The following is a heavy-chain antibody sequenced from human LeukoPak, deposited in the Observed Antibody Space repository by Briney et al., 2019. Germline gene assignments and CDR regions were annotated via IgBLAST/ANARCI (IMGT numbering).Heavy chain of an antibody. D-gene: IGHD3-22*01. CDR1: GFTVSSNY. J-gene: IGHJ2*01. CDR3: ARSQGGTMSLRHFDL. CDR2: NSGGNA. Sequence: GGSLRLSCAASGFTVSSNYMNWVRQAPGKGLEWVSVNSGGNAYYADSVKGRFTISRDNSKNMLYLQMNSLRAEDTAVYYCARSQGGTMSLRHFDLWGRGTLVTVSP. V-gene: IGHV3-53*01.